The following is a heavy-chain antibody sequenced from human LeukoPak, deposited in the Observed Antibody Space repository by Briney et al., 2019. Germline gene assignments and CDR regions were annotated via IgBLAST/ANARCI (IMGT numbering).Heavy chain of an antibody. V-gene: IGHV3-30*04. Sequence: PGRSLRLSCVTSGFTFSGYALHWVRQAPGKGLEWVAVMSSDGRNEHYADSVQGRFTIFRDKSKNTLYLQMSRLGIDDTAVYYCARIADVAITGASYSYYYMDVWGTGTTVTVSS. CDR2: MSSDGRNE. CDR1: GFTFSGYA. CDR3: ARIADVAITGASYSYYYMDV. D-gene: IGHD1-20*01. J-gene: IGHJ6*03.